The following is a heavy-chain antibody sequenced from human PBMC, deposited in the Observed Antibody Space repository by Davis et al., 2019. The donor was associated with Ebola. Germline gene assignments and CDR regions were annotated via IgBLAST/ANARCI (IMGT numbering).Heavy chain of an antibody. V-gene: IGHV1-18*01. CDR3: ARGLWVVVPAAMSVPYGMDV. CDR2: ISAYNGNT. J-gene: IGHJ6*02. CDR1: GYTFTSYG. Sequence: SVKVSCKASGYTFTSYGISWVRQAPGQGLEWMGWISAYNGNTNYAQKLQGRVTMTRNTSISPAYMELSSLRSEDTAVYYCARGLWVVVPAAMSVPYGMDVWGQGTTVTVSS. D-gene: IGHD2-2*01.